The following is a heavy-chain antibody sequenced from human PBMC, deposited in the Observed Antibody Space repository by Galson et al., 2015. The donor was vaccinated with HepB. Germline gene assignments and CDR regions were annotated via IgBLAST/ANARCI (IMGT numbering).Heavy chain of an antibody. CDR3: TTDVYYSTYWSWLDP. Sequence: SLRLSCAASGFPFNNAWMTWVRQAPGRGLEWVGRIKSKTDGETTDYAAPVKGRFTISRADSKNSLYLQMNSLKTEDTAVYYCTTDVYYSTYWSWLDPWGQGTLVTVSS. CDR2: IKSKTDGETT. CDR1: GFPFNNAW. J-gene: IGHJ5*02. D-gene: IGHD2-8*02. V-gene: IGHV3-15*01.